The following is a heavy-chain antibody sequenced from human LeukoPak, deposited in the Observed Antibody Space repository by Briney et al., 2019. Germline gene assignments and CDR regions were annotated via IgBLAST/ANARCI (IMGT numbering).Heavy chain of an antibody. CDR2: IVVGSGNT. CDR3: AADDLTRGY. Sequence: GASVKVSCKASGFTFTNSAIQWVRQARGQRREWIGWIVVGSGNTNYAQKFQERVTITRDMSTSTAYMELSSLIFEDTAVYYCAADDLTRGYWGQGTLVTVSS. V-gene: IGHV1-58*02. J-gene: IGHJ4*02. CDR1: GFTFTNSA.